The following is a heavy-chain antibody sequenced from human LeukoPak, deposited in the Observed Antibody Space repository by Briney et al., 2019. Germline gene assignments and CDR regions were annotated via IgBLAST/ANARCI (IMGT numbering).Heavy chain of an antibody. Sequence: AGGSLRLSCAASGFTFSNYAIHWVRQAPGKGLEWVAVIWYDGSNKYYADSVKGRFTISRDNSKNTLYLQMNSLRAEDTAVYYCATLGCIYLVTPSTMRKYSGCPDYWGQGTLVTVSS. V-gene: IGHV3-30*02. CDR3: ATLGCIYLVTPSTMRKYSGCPDY. CDR1: GFTFSNYA. D-gene: IGHD3-22*01. CDR2: IWYDGSNK. J-gene: IGHJ4*02.